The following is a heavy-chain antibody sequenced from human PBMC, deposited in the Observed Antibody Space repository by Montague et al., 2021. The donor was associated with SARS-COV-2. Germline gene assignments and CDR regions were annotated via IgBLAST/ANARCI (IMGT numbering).Heavy chain of an antibody. D-gene: IGHD3-22*01. CDR2: ISNSGV. CDR1: RSTFSSDV. V-gene: IGHV3-23*01. CDR3: VKDLHESTSYYLGSGS. J-gene: IGHJ5*02. Sequence: SRRLSCAAPRSTFSSDVMSWFRQAPGKGPEWVSAISNSGVFYADSVKGRFTISRDISKKEVYLQMNSLRAEDTAVYYCVKDLHESTSYYLGSGSWGLGTPVTVSS.